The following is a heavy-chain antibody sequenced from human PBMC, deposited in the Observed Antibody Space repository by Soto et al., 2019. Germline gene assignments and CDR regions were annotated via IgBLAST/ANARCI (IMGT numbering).Heavy chain of an antibody. Sequence: GGSLRLSCAASGFTFSNYGMIWVRQAPGKGLEWVSSITSNSDYIYYADSVKGRFTISRDNAKNSLYLQMNSLRAEDTAVYYCARVDGYTYPNDYWGQGTLVTVSS. CDR1: GFTFSNYG. J-gene: IGHJ4*02. D-gene: IGHD5-12*01. CDR3: ARVDGYTYPNDY. CDR2: ITSNSDYI. V-gene: IGHV3-21*01.